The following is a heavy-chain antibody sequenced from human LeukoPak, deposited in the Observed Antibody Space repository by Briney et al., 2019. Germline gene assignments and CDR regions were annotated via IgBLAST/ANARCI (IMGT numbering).Heavy chain of an antibody. CDR1: GGSFSDYY. CDR2: IIHSGRT. D-gene: IGHD2-8*01. CDR3: ARGILVTVYAAFDY. J-gene: IGHJ4*02. Sequence: PSETLSLTCGVYGGSFSDYYWTWIRQSPGMGLEWIGEIIHSGRTNYNPSLASRVSISVDTSKGQFSLELSSVTAADTAVYYCARGILVTVYAAFDYWGQGTLVTVSS. V-gene: IGHV4-34*01.